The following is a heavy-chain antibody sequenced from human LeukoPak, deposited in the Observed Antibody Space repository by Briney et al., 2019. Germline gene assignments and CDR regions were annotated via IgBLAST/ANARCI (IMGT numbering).Heavy chain of an antibody. V-gene: IGHV3-23*01. CDR3: AKEGLYYDSSGYYPYYFDY. CDR1: AFTFSSYA. Sequence: GGSLRLSCPPSAFTFSSYAMSWVRQPPGKGLEWVSAISGSVGSTYYADSVKGRFTISRDNSKNTLYLQMNSLRAEDTAVYYCAKEGLYYDSSGYYPYYFDYWGQGTLVTVSS. D-gene: IGHD3-22*01. CDR2: ISGSVGST. J-gene: IGHJ4*02.